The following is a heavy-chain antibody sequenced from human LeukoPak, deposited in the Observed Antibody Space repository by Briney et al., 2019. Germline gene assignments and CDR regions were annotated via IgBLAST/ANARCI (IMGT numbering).Heavy chain of an antibody. CDR2: ISGSGSST. J-gene: IGHJ6*03. D-gene: IGHD3-22*01. CDR3: ARTYYYDSSGYFVYYYYYMDV. CDR1: GFTFSTYA. V-gene: IGHV3-23*01. Sequence: PGGSLRLSCAASGFTFSTYAMSWVRQAPGKGLEWVSVISGSGSSTYYADSVKGRFTISRDNSKNTLYLQMNSLRAEDTAVYYCARTYYYDSSGYFVYYYYYMDVWGKGTTVTVSS.